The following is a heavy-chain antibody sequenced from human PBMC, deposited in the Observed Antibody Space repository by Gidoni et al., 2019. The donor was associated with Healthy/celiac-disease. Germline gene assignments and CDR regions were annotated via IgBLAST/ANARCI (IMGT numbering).Heavy chain of an antibody. Sequence: QVQLVESGGGVVQPGRSLRLSCAASGFTFSSYGMHWVRQAPGKGLEWLAVIWYDGSNKYYADSVKGRFTISRDNSKNTLYLQMNSLRAEDTAVYYCARGDYLVYYYYGMDVWGQGTTVTVSS. CDR2: IWYDGSNK. V-gene: IGHV3-33*01. J-gene: IGHJ6*02. CDR1: GFTFSSYG. D-gene: IGHD4-17*01. CDR3: ARGDYLVYYYYGMDV.